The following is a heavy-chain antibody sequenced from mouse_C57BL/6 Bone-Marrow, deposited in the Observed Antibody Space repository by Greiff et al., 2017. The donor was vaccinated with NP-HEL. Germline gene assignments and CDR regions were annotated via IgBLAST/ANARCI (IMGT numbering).Heavy chain of an antibody. V-gene: IGHV1-5*01. CDR3: TRSLITSVVAGAMDY. CDR1: GYTFPSYW. J-gene: IGHJ4*01. Sequence: VQLEESGTVLARPGASVKMSCKTSGYTFPSYWMHWVKQRPGPGLGWLGAFHPGNSETSSNQKSTGKDNLTAVTSASTAYMELSSMTKEDSAVYYCTRSLITSVVAGAMDYWGQGTSVTVSS. CDR2: FHPGNSET. D-gene: IGHD1-1*01.